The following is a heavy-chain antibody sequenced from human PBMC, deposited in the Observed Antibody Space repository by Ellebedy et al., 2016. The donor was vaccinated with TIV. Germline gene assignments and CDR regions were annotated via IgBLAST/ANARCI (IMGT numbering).Heavy chain of an antibody. CDR1: GFTFSSYW. CDR3: ARDRGYSYGYPFDY. D-gene: IGHD5-18*01. Sequence: PGGSLRLSCAASGFTFSSYWMHWVRQAPGKGLIWVSRINSDASSTSYADSVKGRFTISRDNAKNTLYLQMNSLRAEDTAVYYCARDRGYSYGYPFDYWGQGTLVTVSS. CDR2: INSDASST. J-gene: IGHJ4*02. V-gene: IGHV3-74*01.